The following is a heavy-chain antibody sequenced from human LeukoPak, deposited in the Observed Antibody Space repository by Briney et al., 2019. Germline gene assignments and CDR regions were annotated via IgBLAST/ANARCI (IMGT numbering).Heavy chain of an antibody. J-gene: IGHJ4*02. D-gene: IGHD6-13*01. V-gene: IGHV1-2*02. CDR2: INPNSGAT. CDR3: ARVLGIGAAGRGVLGY. Sequence: ASVKVSCKASGYTFTGYYMHWVRQAPGQGLEWMGWINPNSGATNYAQKFQGRVTMIRDTSTSTAYMELSRLRSDDTAVYYCARVLGIGAAGRGVLGYWGQGTLVTVSS. CDR1: GYTFTGYY.